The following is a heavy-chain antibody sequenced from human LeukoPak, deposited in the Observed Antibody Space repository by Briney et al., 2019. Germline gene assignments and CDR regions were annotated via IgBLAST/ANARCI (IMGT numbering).Heavy chain of an antibody. D-gene: IGHD3-22*01. CDR2: IYWDDDK. CDR3: AHRLSYYYDSSGYWADWFDP. J-gene: IGHJ5*02. CDR1: GFSLSTRGVG. V-gene: IGHV2-5*02. Sequence: SGPTLVNPTQTLTLTCTSSGFSLSTRGVGVGWIRQPPGKALEWLALIYWDDDKRYSPSLKSRLTITKDASKNQVVLTMTNMDPVDTATYYCAHRLSYYYDSSGYWADWFDPWGQGTLVTVS.